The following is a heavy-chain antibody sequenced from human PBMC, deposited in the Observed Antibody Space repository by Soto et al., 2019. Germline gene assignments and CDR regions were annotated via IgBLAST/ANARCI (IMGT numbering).Heavy chain of an antibody. J-gene: IGHJ6*02. CDR3: ARDRCSSTSCYTQYYYYYYGMDV. CDR1: GYTFTSYG. V-gene: IGHV1-18*01. CDR2: ICAYNGNT. D-gene: IGHD2-2*02. Sequence: VQLVQSGAEVKKPGASVKVSCKASGYTFTSYGISWVRQAPGQGLEWMGWICAYNGNTNYAQQLQGRVPMTTDTSTSKAYMELRSLRSDDTAVYYCARDRCSSTSCYTQYYYYYYGMDVWGQGTTVTVSS.